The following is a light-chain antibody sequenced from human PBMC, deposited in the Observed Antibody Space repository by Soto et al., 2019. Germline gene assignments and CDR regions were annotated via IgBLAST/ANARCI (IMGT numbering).Light chain of an antibody. J-gene: IGKJ4*01. CDR2: GAS. Sequence: DLQMTQSPSSLSASVGDRVTITCQASQDISSYLNWYQQKPGKAPKLLIYGASNLETGVPPRFSGSGSGTDFTFTISSLQPEDIATYYCQQYDNLPRLTFGGGTKVEIK. CDR1: QDISSY. CDR3: QQYDNLPRLT. V-gene: IGKV1-33*01.